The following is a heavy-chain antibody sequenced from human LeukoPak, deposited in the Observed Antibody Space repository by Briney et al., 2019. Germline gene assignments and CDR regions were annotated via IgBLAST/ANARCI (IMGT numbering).Heavy chain of an antibody. Sequence: SQTLSLTCGISGDSVSNTNAAWNWIRQSPSRGLEWLGRTYYRSKWYDDSALSVKSRITITPDTSKNQVSLQLNSVTPEDTAIYYCTRGGRGETVALFETWGQGTLVTVSS. V-gene: IGHV6-1*01. D-gene: IGHD6-19*01. J-gene: IGHJ5*02. CDR2: TYYRSKWYD. CDR1: GDSVSNTNAA. CDR3: TRGGRGETVALFET.